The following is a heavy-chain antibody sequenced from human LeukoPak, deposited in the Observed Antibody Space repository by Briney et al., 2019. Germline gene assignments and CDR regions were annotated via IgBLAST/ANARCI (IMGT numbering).Heavy chain of an antibody. CDR2: ISAYNGNT. D-gene: IGHD3-22*01. J-gene: IGHJ3*02. V-gene: IGHV1-18*01. CDR1: GYTFTNYI. CDR3: ARDSANRYYYDSSGNTDI. Sequence: ASVKVSCKASGYTFTNYIITWVRQAPGQGLEWMGWISAYNGNTNYAQKLQGRVTMTTDTSTSTAYMELRSLRSDDTAVYYCARDSANRYYYDSSGNTDIWGQGTMVTVSS.